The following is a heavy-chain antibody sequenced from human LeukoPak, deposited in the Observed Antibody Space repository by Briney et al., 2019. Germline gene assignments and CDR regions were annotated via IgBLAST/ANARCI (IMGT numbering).Heavy chain of an antibody. CDR1: GFTFSSYS. CDR2: ISSSSSYI. D-gene: IGHD3-10*01. CDR3: ARDYFGSDQPFDY. Sequence: GGSLRLSCAASGFTFSSYSMNWVRQAPGKGLEWVSSISSSSSYIYYADSVKGRFTISRHNAKNSLFLQTDSLRAEDTAVYYCARDYFGSDQPFDYWGQGTLVTVSS. V-gene: IGHV3-21*01. J-gene: IGHJ4*02.